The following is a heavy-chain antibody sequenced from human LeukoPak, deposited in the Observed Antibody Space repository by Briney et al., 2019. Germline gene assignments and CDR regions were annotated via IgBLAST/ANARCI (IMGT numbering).Heavy chain of an antibody. D-gene: IGHD1-7*01. J-gene: IGHJ4*02. V-gene: IGHV1-2*02. Sequence: GASVKVSCKASGYTFSAYYIHWVRQAPGQGLEWMGWINPNTGGTNYAQKFQGRVTMTRDTSISTAYMDLSRLRSDDTAVYYCVQFELDYWGQGTLVTVSS. CDR2: INPNTGGT. CDR3: VQFELDY. CDR1: GYTFSAYY.